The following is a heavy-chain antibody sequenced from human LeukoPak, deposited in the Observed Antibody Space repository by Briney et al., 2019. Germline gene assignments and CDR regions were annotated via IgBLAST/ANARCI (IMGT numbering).Heavy chain of an antibody. J-gene: IGHJ1*01. V-gene: IGHV3-7*01. CDR3: ATNLRYSTEYFQQ. CDR1: GVTFSSYW. CDR2: IKQDGSEK. Sequence: GGSLRLSYAASGVTFSSYWMSWVRQAPGKGLEWVANIKQDGSEKYCVDSVKGRSTISRDNAKNSLYLQMNSLRAEDTAVYYCATNLRYSTEYFQQWGQGTLVTVSS. D-gene: IGHD3-9*01.